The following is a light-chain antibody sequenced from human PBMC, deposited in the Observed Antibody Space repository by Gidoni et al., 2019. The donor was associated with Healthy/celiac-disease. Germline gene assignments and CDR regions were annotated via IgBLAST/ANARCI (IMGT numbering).Light chain of an antibody. CDR3: SSYAGSNNHWV. CDR1: SSDVGGYNY. CDR2: EVS. J-gene: IGLJ3*02. V-gene: IGLV2-8*01. Sequence: QSALTQPPSASGSPGQSVTISCTGTSSDVGGYNYVSRYQQHPGKAPKLMIYEVSKRPSGVPDRFSGSKSGNTASLTVSGLQAEDEADYYCSSYAGSNNHWVFGGGTKLTVL.